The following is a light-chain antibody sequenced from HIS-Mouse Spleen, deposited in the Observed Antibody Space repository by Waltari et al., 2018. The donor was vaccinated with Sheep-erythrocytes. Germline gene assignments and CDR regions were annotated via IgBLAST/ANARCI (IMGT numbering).Light chain of an antibody. J-gene: IGKJ3*01. CDR3: QQLNSYPFT. CDR2: AAS. CDR1: QRSSSY. V-gene: IGKV1-9*01. Sequence: DIQLTQSQSFLSASVGDRVTITCRARQRSSSYFAWYQQEPGKAPKLLIYAASTLQSGVPSRFSGSRSGTEVTLTISSLQHEDFATFYCQQLNSYPFTFGPGTKVDIK.